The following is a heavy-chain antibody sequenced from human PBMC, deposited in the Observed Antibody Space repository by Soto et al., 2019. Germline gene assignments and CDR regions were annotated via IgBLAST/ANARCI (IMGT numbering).Heavy chain of an antibody. J-gene: IGHJ4*02. CDR1: GFTFSNYA. D-gene: IGHD4-17*01. CDR2: ISGSGGST. CDR3: ALEWAITVTTLGY. V-gene: IGHV3-23*01. Sequence: GGSLRLSCAASGFTFSNYAMSWVRQAPGKGLEWVSAISGSGGSTYYADSVKGRFTISRDNSKNTLYLQMNSLRAEDTAVYYCALEWAITVTTLGYWGQGTLVTVSS.